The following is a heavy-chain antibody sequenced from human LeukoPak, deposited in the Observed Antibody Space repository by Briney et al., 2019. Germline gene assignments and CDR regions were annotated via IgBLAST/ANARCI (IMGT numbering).Heavy chain of an antibody. J-gene: IGHJ3*02. CDR3: AREPPASGSEDAFDI. Sequence: PSETLSLTCTVSGGSISSFYWSWIRQPAGKGLEWIGRIYTSGSTDYNPSLKSRVTMSVDTSKNQFSLKLSSVTAADTAVYYCAREPPASGSEDAFDIWGQGTMVIVSS. V-gene: IGHV4-4*07. CDR1: GGSISSFY. CDR2: IYTSGST. D-gene: IGHD3-10*01.